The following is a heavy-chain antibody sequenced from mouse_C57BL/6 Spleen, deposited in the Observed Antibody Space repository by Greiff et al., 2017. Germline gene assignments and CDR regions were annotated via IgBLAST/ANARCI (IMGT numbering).Heavy chain of an antibody. V-gene: IGHV5-17*01. CDR2: ISSGSSTI. Sequence: EVQLVESGGGLVKPGGSLKFSCTASGFTFSDYGMHWVRQAPEKGLEWVAYISSGSSTIYYADKVKGRFTISRDTAYNTLFMQMTSLSSEDTSMYYGTRGDFYFDYWGQGTTLTVSS. CDR3: TRGDFYFDY. D-gene: IGHD3-3*01. CDR1: GFTFSDYG. J-gene: IGHJ2*01.